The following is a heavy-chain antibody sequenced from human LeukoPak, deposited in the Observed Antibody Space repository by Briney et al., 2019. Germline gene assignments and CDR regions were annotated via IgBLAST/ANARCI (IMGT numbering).Heavy chain of an antibody. CDR2: ISGSGGST. CDR3: AKWGLLWFGSYFDY. Sequence: GGSLRLSCAASGFTFSSYAMSWVRQAPGKGLEWVPAISGSGGSTYYADSVKGRFTISRDNSKNTLYLQMNSLRAEDTAVYYCAKWGLLWFGSYFDYWGQGTLVTVSS. D-gene: IGHD3-10*01. J-gene: IGHJ4*02. CDR1: GFTFSSYA. V-gene: IGHV3-23*01.